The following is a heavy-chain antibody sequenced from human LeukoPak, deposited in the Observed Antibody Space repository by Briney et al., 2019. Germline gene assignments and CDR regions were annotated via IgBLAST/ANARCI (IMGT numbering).Heavy chain of an antibody. CDR2: IYTGGDT. CDR1: GLTVSSNS. J-gene: IGHJ3*02. CDR3: ARDKDGFDI. Sequence: QPGGSLRLSCAASGLTVSSNSVSWVRQAPGKGLEWVSIIYTGGDTYYADSVKGRFTIPRDNSKNTLYLQMNSLTAEDTAVYYCARDKDGFDIWGQGTMVTVSS. V-gene: IGHV3-66*02.